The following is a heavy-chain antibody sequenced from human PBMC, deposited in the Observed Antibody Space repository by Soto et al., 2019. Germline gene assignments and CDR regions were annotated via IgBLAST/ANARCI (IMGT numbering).Heavy chain of an antibody. Sequence: GGSLRLSCAASGFTVSSNYMSWVRQAPGKGLEWVAVIWYDGSNKYYADSVKGRFTISRDNSKNTLYLQMNSLRAEDTAVYYCAREGTTVTTSDYYYYGMDVWGQGTTVTVSS. J-gene: IGHJ6*02. CDR2: IWYDGSNK. CDR3: AREGTTVTTSDYYYYGMDV. D-gene: IGHD4-4*01. V-gene: IGHV3-33*08. CDR1: GFTVSSNY.